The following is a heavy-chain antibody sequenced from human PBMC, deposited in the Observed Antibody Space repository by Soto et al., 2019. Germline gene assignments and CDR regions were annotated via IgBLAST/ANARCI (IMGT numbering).Heavy chain of an antibody. CDR1: GFTFSVYP. CDR3: AGVGRGFCSSTRCYTDGFDL. Sequence: PGGSLRLSCAASGFTFSVYPMTWVRQAPGKGLEWLSYISPSNSTIYYADSVKGRFTISRDNAKNSLDLQMNGLRDDDTAVYYCAGVGRGFCSSTRCYTDGFDLWGQGTVVTVSS. D-gene: IGHD2-2*01. J-gene: IGHJ3*01. V-gene: IGHV3-48*02. CDR2: ISPSNSTI.